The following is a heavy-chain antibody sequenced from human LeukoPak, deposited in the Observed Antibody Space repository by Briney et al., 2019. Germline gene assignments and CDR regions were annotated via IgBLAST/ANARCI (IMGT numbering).Heavy chain of an antibody. CDR3: ARPRIAAREYYFDY. J-gene: IGHJ4*02. V-gene: IGHV5-51*01. CDR1: GYSFTSYW. D-gene: IGHD6-6*01. Sequence: GESLKISCKGSGYSFTSYWIGWVRQLPGKGLEWMGIIYPGDSDTRYSPSFQGHVTISADKSISTAYLQWGSLKASDTAMYYCARPRIAAREYYFDYWGQGPLVTVSS. CDR2: IYPGDSDT.